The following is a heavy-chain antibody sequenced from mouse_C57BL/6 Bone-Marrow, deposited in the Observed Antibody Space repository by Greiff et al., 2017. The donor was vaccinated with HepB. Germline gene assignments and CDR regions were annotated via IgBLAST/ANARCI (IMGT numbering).Heavy chain of an antibody. CDR2: IDPETGGT. D-gene: IGHD1-1*02. CDR1: GYTFTDYE. V-gene: IGHV1-15*01. CDR3: TMETYYALDY. J-gene: IGHJ2*01. Sequence: VQLQQSGAELVRPGASVTLSCKASGYTFTDYEMHWVKQTPVHGLEWIGAIDPETGGTAYNQKFKGKAILTADKSSSTAYMELRSLTSEDSAVYYCTMETYYALDYWGQGTTLTVSS.